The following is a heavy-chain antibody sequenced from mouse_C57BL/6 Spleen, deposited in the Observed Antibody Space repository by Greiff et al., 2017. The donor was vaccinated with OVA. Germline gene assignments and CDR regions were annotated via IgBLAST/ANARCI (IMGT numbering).Heavy chain of an antibody. CDR2: IDPSDSYT. V-gene: IGHV1-69*01. Sequence: VQLQQPGAELVMPGASVKLSCKASGYTFTSYWMHWVKQRPGQGLEWIGEIDPSDSYTNYNQKFKGKSTLTVDKSSSTAYMQLSSLTSEDSAVYYCARSKGDYFDYWGQGTTLTVSS. CDR3: ARSKGDYFDY. J-gene: IGHJ2*01. CDR1: GYTFTSYW.